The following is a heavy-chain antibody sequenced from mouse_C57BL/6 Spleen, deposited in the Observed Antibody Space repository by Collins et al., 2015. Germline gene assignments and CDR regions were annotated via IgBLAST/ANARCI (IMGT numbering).Heavy chain of an antibody. CDR1: GYTFTDYE. CDR2: IDPETGGT. CDR3: TREGTTVVARYFDV. J-gene: IGHJ1*03. D-gene: IGHD1-1*01. Sequence: QVQLQQSGAELVRPGASVTLSCKASGYTFTDYEMHWVKQTPVHGLEWIGAIDPETGGTAYNQKFKGKAILTADKSSSTAYMELRSLTSEDSAVYYCTREGTTVVARYFDVWGTGTTVTVSS. V-gene: IGHV1-15*01.